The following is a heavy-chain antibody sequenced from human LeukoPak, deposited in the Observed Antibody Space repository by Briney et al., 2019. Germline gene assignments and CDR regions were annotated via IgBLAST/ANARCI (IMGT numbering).Heavy chain of an antibody. CDR3: ARAPSEIGGYYPEYFRH. Sequence: GSLRLSCAASGFTFSTYWMHWVRQAPGKGLVWVSRIKSDGSTSYADSVKGRFTISRDNANNTLSLQMNSLRPEDTGVYYCARAPSEIGGYYPEYFRHWGQGTLVTVSS. D-gene: IGHD3-22*01. CDR2: IKSDGST. CDR1: GFTFSTYW. J-gene: IGHJ1*01. V-gene: IGHV3-74*01.